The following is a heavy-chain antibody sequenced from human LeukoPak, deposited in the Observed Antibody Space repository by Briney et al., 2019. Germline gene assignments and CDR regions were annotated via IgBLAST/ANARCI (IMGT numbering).Heavy chain of an antibody. V-gene: IGHV4-59*10. CDR2: IYTSGST. Sequence: PSETLSLTCAVYGGSFSGYYWSWIRQPAGKGLEWIGRIYTSGSTNYNPSLKSRVTMSVDTSKNQFSLKLSSVTAADTAVYYCARAYCSSTSCYPQGYYGMDVWGQGTAVTVSS. CDR3: ARAYCSSTSCYPQGYYGMDV. D-gene: IGHD2-2*01. J-gene: IGHJ6*02. CDR1: GGSFSGYY.